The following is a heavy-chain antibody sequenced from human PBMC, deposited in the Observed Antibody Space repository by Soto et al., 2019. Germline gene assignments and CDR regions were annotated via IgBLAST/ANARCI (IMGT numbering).Heavy chain of an antibody. Sequence: GGSLRLSCATSGFTFNTYPMHWVRQAPGKGLEWLAVISHDGTKEYYSDSVKGRFTVSRDNSKSMLYLQMSSLRSADTAVYYCASGLYYDLWCPLDNWGQGTLVTVSS. D-gene: IGHD3-3*01. CDR1: GFTFNTYP. V-gene: IGHV3-30-3*02. CDR2: ISHDGTKE. CDR3: ASGLYYDLWCPLDN. J-gene: IGHJ4*02.